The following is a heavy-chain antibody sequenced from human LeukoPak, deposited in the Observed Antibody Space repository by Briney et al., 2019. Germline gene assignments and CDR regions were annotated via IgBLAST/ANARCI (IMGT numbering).Heavy chain of an antibody. CDR3: AKDKYSSSSIFDY. CDR2: INTGGSYT. J-gene: IGHJ4*02. CDR1: GFTFSDYY. Sequence: GGSLRLSCAASGFTFSDYYMSWIRQAPGKGLEWVSYINTGGSYTNYADSVKGRFTISRDNSKNTLYLQMNSLRAEDTAVYYCAKDKYSSSSIFDYWGQGTLVTVSS. D-gene: IGHD6-6*01. V-gene: IGHV3-11*05.